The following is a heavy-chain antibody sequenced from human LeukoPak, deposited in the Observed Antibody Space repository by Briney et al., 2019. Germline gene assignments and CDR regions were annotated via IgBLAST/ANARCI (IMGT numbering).Heavy chain of an antibody. J-gene: IGHJ3*02. Sequence: PGGSLRLSCAVSGFTFSDYYMSWVRQAPGKGLEWAAGINWNGDSTGYADSVEGRFTISRDNAKNSLYLQMDSLRAEDTALYYCARDHKGGDGADAFDIWGHGTMVTVSS. D-gene: IGHD5-24*01. CDR2: INWNGDST. CDR3: ARDHKGGDGADAFDI. CDR1: GFTFSDYY. V-gene: IGHV3-20*04.